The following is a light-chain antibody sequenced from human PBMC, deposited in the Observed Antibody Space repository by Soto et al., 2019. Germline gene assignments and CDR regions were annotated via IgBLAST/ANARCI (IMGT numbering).Light chain of an antibody. CDR3: SSYAGSNHLV. CDR1: SSDVGGYNY. V-gene: IGLV2-8*01. Sequence: QSALTQPPSASGSPGQSVTISCTGTSSDVGGYNYVSWYQQHPGKAPKLMIYEVSKRPSGVPDRFSGSKSGNTASLTVSGIQVEYEAGYYWSSYAGSNHLVFGGGTKLTVL. CDR2: EVS. J-gene: IGLJ3*02.